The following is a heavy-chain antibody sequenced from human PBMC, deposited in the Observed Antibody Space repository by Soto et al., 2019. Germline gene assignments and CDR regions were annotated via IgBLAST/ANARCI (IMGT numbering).Heavy chain of an antibody. J-gene: IGHJ4*02. Sequence: SVKVSCTASGGTFGSQGIAWVRQAPGQGLEWMGGFIAMLGTPTYAKKVQGRATITADESLTSSYLELRSLRSEDTGVYFCARGAMANFDYWGQGTVVTVSS. CDR1: GGTFGSQG. D-gene: IGHD5-18*01. CDR3: ARGAMANFDY. CDR2: FIAMLGTP. V-gene: IGHV1-69*13.